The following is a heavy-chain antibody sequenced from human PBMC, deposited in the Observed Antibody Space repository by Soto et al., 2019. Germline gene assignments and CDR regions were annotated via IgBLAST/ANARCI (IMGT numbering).Heavy chain of an antibody. Sequence: QVQLVQSGAEVKKPGASVKVSCKASGYSFTIYAMYWVRQAPGQSLEWMGWLNAGNGDTKYSQRFQGRVTITRDTSASTGYMELSGLTSEDTAVYYCARGRSGSYYNDLDHWGQGTLVTVSS. J-gene: IGHJ4*02. CDR1: GYSFTIYA. V-gene: IGHV1-3*01. CDR2: LNAGNGDT. D-gene: IGHD3-10*01. CDR3: ARGRSGSYYNDLDH.